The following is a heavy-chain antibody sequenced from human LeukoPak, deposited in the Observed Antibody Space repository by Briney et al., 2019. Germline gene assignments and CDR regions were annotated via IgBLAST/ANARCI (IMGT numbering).Heavy chain of an antibody. J-gene: IGHJ4*02. CDR1: GFTFSGYE. CDR3: ARDEYLWVVIQLGLFDY. CDR2: ISSDGNNK. D-gene: IGHD2-2*01. V-gene: IGHV3-30-3*01. Sequence: PGGSLRLSCAASGFTFSGYEMNWVRQAPGKGLEWVAVISSDGNNKYYADSMKGRFTISRDNSKNTLYLQMNSLRAEDTAVYYCARDEYLWVVIQLGLFDYWGQGTLVTVSS.